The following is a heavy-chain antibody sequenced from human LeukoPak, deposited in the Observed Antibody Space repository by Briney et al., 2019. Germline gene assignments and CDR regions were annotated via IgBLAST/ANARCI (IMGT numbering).Heavy chain of an antibody. CDR3: ARGSRDGYNRGTYYFDY. CDR2: IYSGGST. Sequence: GGSLRLSCAASGFTVSSNYMSWVRQAPGKGLEWVSVIYSGGSTYYVDSVKGRFTISRDNSKNTLYFQMNSLRAEDTAVYYCARGSRDGYNRGTYYFDYWGQGTLVTVSS. CDR1: GFTVSSNY. V-gene: IGHV3-53*01. D-gene: IGHD5-24*01. J-gene: IGHJ4*02.